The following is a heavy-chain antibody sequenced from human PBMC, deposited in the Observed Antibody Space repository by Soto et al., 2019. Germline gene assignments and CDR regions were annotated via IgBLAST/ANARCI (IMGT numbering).Heavy chain of an antibody. CDR1: GFTFSSYE. CDR2: ISSSGTNI. Sequence: GGSLRLSCAASGFTFSSYEMNWVRQAPGKGLEWVSYISSSGTNIYYADSVKGRFTISRDNAENSLYLQMNSLRAEDTAVYYCARAKEYSGYDVLGAKDVWGQGTTVTVSS. J-gene: IGHJ6*02. V-gene: IGHV3-48*03. CDR3: ARAKEYSGYDVLGAKDV. D-gene: IGHD5-12*01.